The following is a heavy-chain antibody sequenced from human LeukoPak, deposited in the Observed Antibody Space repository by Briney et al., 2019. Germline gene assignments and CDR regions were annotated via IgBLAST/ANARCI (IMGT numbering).Heavy chain of an antibody. CDR1: GGSINSSF. Sequence: SETLSLSCTVSGGSINSSFRTWIRQPAGKTLEWIGRIYTSGSTTYNPSLRSRVTMAVDTSKNQSSLKLSSVTAADTAVYYCARGIVSSSWYGNWLDPWGQGTLVTVSS. CDR3: ARGIVSSSWYGNWLDP. V-gene: IGHV4-4*07. J-gene: IGHJ5*02. D-gene: IGHD6-13*01. CDR2: IYTSGST.